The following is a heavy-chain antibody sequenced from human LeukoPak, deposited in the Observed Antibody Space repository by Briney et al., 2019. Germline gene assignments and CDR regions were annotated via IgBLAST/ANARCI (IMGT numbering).Heavy chain of an antibody. CDR2: IRHGGST. CDR3: ANGSYSPDY. D-gene: IGHD1-26*01. CDR1: GESFIGYY. J-gene: IGHJ4*02. Sequence: SETLSLTCAVYGESFIGYYRSWIRQPPGKGLEWIGAIRHGGSTNYNPSTKRRVIISADTSKIQFSLKLSCVTAADTAVYYCANGSYSPDYWGQGTLVTVSS. V-gene: IGHV4-34*01.